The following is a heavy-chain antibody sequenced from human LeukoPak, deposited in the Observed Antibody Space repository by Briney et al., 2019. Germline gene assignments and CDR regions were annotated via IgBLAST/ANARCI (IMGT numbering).Heavy chain of an antibody. V-gene: IGHV3-23*01. Sequence: GGSLRLSCAASGFTFSSYAMSWVRQAPGKGLEWVSGISGSGGSTYYADSVKGRFTISRDNSKNTLYLQMNSLRAEDTAVYCCAKDGSWYSSSPNWFDPWGQGTLVTVSS. CDR3: AKDGSWYSSSPNWFDP. CDR2: ISGSGGST. CDR1: GFTFSSYA. J-gene: IGHJ5*02. D-gene: IGHD6-19*01.